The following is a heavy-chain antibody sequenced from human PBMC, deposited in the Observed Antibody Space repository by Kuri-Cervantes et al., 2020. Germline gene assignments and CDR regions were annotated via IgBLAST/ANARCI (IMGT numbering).Heavy chain of an antibody. CDR3: ARDYYGGNSFLLD. Sequence: SETLSLTCAVYGGSFSGYYWSWIRQPPGKGLEWIGEINHSGSTNYNPSLKSRVTISVDTSRNRFSLKLSSVTAADTAVYYCARDYYGGNSFLLDWGQGTLVTVSS. D-gene: IGHD4-23*01. V-gene: IGHV4-34*01. J-gene: IGHJ4*02. CDR1: GGSFSGYY. CDR2: INHSGST.